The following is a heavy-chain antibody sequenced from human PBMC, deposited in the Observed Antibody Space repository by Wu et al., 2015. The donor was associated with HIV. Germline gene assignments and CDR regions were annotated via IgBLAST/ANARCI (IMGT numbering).Heavy chain of an antibody. V-gene: IGHV1-2*02. CDR1: GGTFTSYA. D-gene: IGHD6-19*01. J-gene: IGHJ4*02. CDR2: INPNTGDT. Sequence: QVHLVQSGAEVKKSGSSVKVSCQASGGTFTSYAFSWVRQAPGQGLEWMGWINPNTGDTNYAQKFQGRVTMTRDTSITTAYMEVSRLRSDDTAVYYCAREVAVAGAAFDFWGQGTLVTVSS. CDR3: AREVAVAGAAFDF.